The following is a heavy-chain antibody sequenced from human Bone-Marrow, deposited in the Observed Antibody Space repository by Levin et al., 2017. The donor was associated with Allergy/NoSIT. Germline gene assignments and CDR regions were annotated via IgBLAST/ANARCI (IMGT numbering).Heavy chain of an antibody. CDR1: GFTFSDYE. J-gene: IGHJ4*02. CDR2: ISATGSSV. V-gene: IGHV3-48*03. CDR3: ARQNGAKDYFDY. D-gene: IGHD4/OR15-4a*01. Sequence: GGSLRLSCAASGFTFSDYEMNWVRQAPGKGLEWVAYISATGSSVLYADSVKGRFTISRDNAKNTVYLQMNSLTAEDTGLYYCARQNGAKDYFDYWGQGTLVTVSS.